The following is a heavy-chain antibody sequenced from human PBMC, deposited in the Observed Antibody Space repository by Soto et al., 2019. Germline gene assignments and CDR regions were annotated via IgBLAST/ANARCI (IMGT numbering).Heavy chain of an antibody. CDR3: ASPELFTGYSSGWYYFDY. Sequence: ASCKVACKASGYTVTSYYMHGVRQAPGQGLEWMGIINPSGGSTSYAQKFQGRVTMTRDTSTSTVYMELSSLRSEDTAVYYCASPELFTGYSSGWYYFDYWGQGTLVTVSS. CDR2: INPSGGST. V-gene: IGHV1-46*03. CDR1: GYTVTSYY. J-gene: IGHJ4*02. D-gene: IGHD6-19*01.